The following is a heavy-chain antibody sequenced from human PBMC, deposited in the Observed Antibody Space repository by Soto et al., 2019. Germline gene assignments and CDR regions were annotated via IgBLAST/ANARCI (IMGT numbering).Heavy chain of an antibody. CDR3: ARGRGYSYGPYYFDY. CDR2: IYYSGTT. Sequence: ASETLFLTCTVSGGSIGRGGYYWSWFRQLPGKGLEWIGCIYYSGTTYHNPSLGRLLTLSGDPSKNQFSLKLSSVTAADTCLYHCARGRGYSYGPYYFDYRGQATLDTVSS. V-gene: IGHV4-31*01. D-gene: IGHD5-18*01. J-gene: IGHJ4*02. CDR1: GGSIGRGGYY.